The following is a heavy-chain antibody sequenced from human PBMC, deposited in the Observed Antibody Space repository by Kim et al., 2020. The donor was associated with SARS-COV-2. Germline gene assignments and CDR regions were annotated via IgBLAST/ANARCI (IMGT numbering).Heavy chain of an antibody. V-gene: IGHV1-46*01. Sequence: KVQGRVTMTRDTSTGTVYMELSSLRSEDTAVYYCPRVHLYSSSSNYPFDYWGQGTLVTVSS. D-gene: IGHD6-13*01. CDR3: PRVHLYSSSSNYPFDY. J-gene: IGHJ4*02.